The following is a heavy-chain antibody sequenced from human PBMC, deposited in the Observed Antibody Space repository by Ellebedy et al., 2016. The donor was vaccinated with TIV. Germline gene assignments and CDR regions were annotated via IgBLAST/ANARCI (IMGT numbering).Heavy chain of an antibody. D-gene: IGHD2-15*01. V-gene: IGHV3-74*01. J-gene: IGHJ3*01. CDR2: INSDGSGI. Sequence: GGSLRLXCTGSGFTFSSYWMHWVRQAPGKGLVWVSRINSDGSGIAYADSVKGRFTISRDNAKNTLYLQMNSLRAEDTAVYYCARAGRGWWGWGQGTMVTVSS. CDR3: ARAGRGWWG. CDR1: GFTFSSYW.